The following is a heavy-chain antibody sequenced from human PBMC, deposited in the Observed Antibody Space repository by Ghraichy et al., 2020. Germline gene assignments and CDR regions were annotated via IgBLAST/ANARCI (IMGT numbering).Heavy chain of an antibody. D-gene: IGHD3-3*01. Sequence: SETLSLTCTVSGGSISSYYWSWIRQPPGKGLEWIGYIYYSGSTNYNPSLKSRVTISVDTSKNQFSLKLSSVTAADTAVYYCARSHWSGSDYWGQGTLVTVSS. CDR3: ARSHWSGSDY. J-gene: IGHJ4*02. CDR1: GGSISSYY. V-gene: IGHV4-59*01. CDR2: IYYSGST.